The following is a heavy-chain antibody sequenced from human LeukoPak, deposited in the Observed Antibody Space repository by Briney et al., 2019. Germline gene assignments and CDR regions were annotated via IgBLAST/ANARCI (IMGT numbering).Heavy chain of an antibody. J-gene: IGHJ5*02. CDR3: ARVHNYYGSSGYEINWFDP. CDR1: GFTVSSNY. Sequence: PGGSLRLSCAASGFTVSSNYMSWVRQAPGKGLEWVSVIYSGGSTYYADSVKGRFTISRDNSKNTLYPQMNSLRAEDTAVYYCARVHNYYGSSGYEINWFDPWGQGTLVTVSS. V-gene: IGHV3-53*01. D-gene: IGHD3-22*01. CDR2: IYSGGST.